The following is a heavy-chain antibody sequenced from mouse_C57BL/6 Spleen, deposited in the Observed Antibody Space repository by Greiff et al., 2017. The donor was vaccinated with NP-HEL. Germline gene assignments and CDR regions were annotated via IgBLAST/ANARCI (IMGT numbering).Heavy chain of an antibody. J-gene: IGHJ1*03. CDR3: ARRSTTVVADWYCDV. CDR2: IYPGDGDT. CDR1: GYAFSSYW. D-gene: IGHD1-1*01. Sequence: VQLQQSGAELVKPGASVKISCKASGYAFSSYWMNWVKQRPGKGLEWIGQIYPGDGDTNYNGKFKGKATLTADKSSSTAYMQLSSLTSEDSAVYFRARRSTTVVADWYCDVWGTGTTVTVSS. V-gene: IGHV1-80*01.